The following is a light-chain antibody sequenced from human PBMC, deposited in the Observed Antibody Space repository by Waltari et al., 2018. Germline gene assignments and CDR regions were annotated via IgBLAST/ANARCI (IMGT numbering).Light chain of an antibody. V-gene: IGLV3-21*02. CDR2: DDG. J-gene: IGLJ1*01. CDR1: KIGSKN. CDR3: QVWDSGSDHYV. Sequence: SYVLTQPPSVSVAPGQTARITCDGNKIGSKNVHWYQQTPGQAPVLVVYDDGDRPSGIPERFSGSNSGNTATLTISRVDAGDEADYYCQVWDSGSDHYVFGTVTKVTVL.